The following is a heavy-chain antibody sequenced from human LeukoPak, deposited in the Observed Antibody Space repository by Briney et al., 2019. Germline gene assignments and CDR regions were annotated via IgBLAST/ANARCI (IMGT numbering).Heavy chain of an antibody. CDR1: GGSISSGGYY. D-gene: IGHD6-13*01. CDR2: IYTSGST. CDR3: ANTAAGSEFDY. Sequence: SETLSLTCTVSGGSISSGGYYWSWIWQPAGKGLEWIGRIYTSGSTNYNPSLKSRVTMSVDTSKNQFSLKLSSVTAADTAVYYCANTAAGSEFDYWGQGTLVTVSS. J-gene: IGHJ4*02. V-gene: IGHV4-61*02.